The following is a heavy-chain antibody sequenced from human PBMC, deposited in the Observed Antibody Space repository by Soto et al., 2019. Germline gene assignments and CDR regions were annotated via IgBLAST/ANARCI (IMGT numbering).Heavy chain of an antibody. CDR1: GFTFSDHY. J-gene: IGHJ4*02. V-gene: IGHV3-11*06. D-gene: IGHD3-22*01. Sequence: QVQLVESGGGLVKPGGSLRLSCAASGFTFSDHYMSWIRQAPGKGLEWVSYISSSTFYTNYADSVKGRFTISRDNAKNSLYLQMNSLRVEDTAVYYCATDDSSVLEYFDYWGQGTLVTVSS. CDR2: ISSSTFYT. CDR3: ATDDSSVLEYFDY.